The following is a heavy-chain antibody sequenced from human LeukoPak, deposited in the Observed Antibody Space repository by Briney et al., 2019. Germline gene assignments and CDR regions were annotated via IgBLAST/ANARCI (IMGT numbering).Heavy chain of an antibody. Sequence: PGGSLRLSCAASGFTFNNYAMTWVRQAPGKGLEWVSAIRGGGGSAFYADSVKGRFTISRDNSKHTLFLQMNSLRAEDTAVYYCARDPNGDYIGAFDMWGPGTMVTVSS. J-gene: IGHJ3*02. CDR3: ARDPNGDYIGAFDM. D-gene: IGHD4-17*01. CDR1: GFTFNNYA. V-gene: IGHV3-23*01. CDR2: IRGGGGSA.